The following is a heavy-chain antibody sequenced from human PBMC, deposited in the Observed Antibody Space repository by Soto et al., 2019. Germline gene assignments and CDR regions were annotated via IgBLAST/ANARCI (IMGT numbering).Heavy chain of an antibody. CDR1: GFTFSSYE. D-gene: IGHD5-12*01. Sequence: EVQLVESGGGLIQPGGSLRLSCAASGFTFSSYEMNWVRQAPGKGLEWISYISSGGGTRYYAASVMGRFTISRDNAQNSLYLQMNSLRAEDTAVYYCARDDSGWDYWGQGTLVTVSS. J-gene: IGHJ4*02. V-gene: IGHV3-48*03. CDR3: ARDDSGWDY. CDR2: ISSGGGTR.